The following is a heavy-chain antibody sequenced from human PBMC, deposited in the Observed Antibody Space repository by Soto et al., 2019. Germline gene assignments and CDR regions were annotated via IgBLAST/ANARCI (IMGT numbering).Heavy chain of an antibody. CDR2: ISAHNGNT. Sequence: QVHLVQSGAEVKKPGASVKVSCKASGYTFTSYGITWVRQAPGQGLEWMGWISAHNGNTDYAQKLQGRVIVTRDTSPSTAYMELRSLISDDTAVYYCARGRYGDYWGQGDRVTVSS. CDR1: GYTFTSYG. V-gene: IGHV1-18*01. J-gene: IGHJ4*02. D-gene: IGHD1-1*01. CDR3: ARGRYGDY.